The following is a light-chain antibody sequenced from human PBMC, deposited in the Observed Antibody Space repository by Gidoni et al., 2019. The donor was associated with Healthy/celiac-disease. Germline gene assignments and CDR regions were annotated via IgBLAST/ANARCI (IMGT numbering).Light chain of an antibody. CDR1: QSVSSY. Sequence: EIVFTQSPATLSLSPGERATLSCRASQSVSSYLAWYQQKPGQAPRLLIYDASNRATGIPARFSGSGSGTDFTLTISSLEPEDFAVYYCQQRSNWLHTFGQGTKLEIK. J-gene: IGKJ2*01. V-gene: IGKV3-11*01. CDR2: DAS. CDR3: QQRSNWLHT.